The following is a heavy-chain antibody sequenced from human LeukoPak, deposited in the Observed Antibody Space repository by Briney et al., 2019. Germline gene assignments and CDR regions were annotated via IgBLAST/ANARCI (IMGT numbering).Heavy chain of an antibody. D-gene: IGHD5-18*01. V-gene: IGHV1-8*01. J-gene: IGHJ4*02. Sequence: GASVKVSCKASGYTFTSYDINWVRQATGQGLEWMGWMNPNSGNTGYAQKFQGRVTMTRNTSISTAYMELSSLRSEDTAVYYCARVVSWSGYSLNYWGQGTLVTVSS. CDR3: ARVVSWSGYSLNY. CDR1: GYTFTSYD. CDR2: MNPNSGNT.